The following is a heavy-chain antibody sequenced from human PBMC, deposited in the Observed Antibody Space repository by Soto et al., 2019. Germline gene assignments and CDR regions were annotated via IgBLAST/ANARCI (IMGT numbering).Heavy chain of an antibody. CDR3: ARELQLRFLEWLLQPLGY. CDR2: IKQDGSEK. V-gene: IGHV3-7*01. J-gene: IGHJ4*02. CDR1: GFTLSSYW. Sequence: GGSLRLSCAASGFTLSSYWMSWVRQAPGKGLEWVANIKQDGSEKYYVDSVKGRFTISRDNAKNSLYLQMNSLRAEDTAVYYCARELQLRFLEWLLQPLGYWGQGTLVTVS. D-gene: IGHD3-3*01.